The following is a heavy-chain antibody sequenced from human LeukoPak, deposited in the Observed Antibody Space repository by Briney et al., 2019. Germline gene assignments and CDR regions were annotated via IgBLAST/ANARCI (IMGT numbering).Heavy chain of an antibody. J-gene: IGHJ6*02. Sequence: GGSLRLSCVASGFTFSSDWMHWVRQAPGKGLVWVSRIYSDGSRTTYADSVKGRFTISRDNGKQTLYLQMNSLTAEDTAVYYCAREGRCGYALFSKYYFYGLDVWGQGTTVTVSS. CDR2: IYSDGSRT. CDR1: GFTFSSDW. CDR3: AREGRCGYALFSKYYFYGLDV. V-gene: IGHV3-74*01. D-gene: IGHD5-12*01.